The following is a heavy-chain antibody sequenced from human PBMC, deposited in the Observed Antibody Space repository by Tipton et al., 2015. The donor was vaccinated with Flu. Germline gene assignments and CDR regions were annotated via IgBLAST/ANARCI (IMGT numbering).Heavy chain of an antibody. CDR1: GYSISSGYY. CDR3: AGSMITFGGVIVTPFDP. CDR2: IYHSGST. Sequence: LRLSCAVSGYSISSGYYWGWIRQPPGKGLEWIGSIYHSGSTYYNPSLKSRVTISVDTSKTQFSLKLSSVTAADTAVYYCAGSMITFGGVIVTPFDPWGQGTLVTVSS. J-gene: IGHJ5*02. D-gene: IGHD3-16*02. V-gene: IGHV4-38-2*01.